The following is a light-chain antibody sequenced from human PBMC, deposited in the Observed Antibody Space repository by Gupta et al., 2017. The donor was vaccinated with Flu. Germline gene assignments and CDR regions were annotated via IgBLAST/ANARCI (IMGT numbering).Light chain of an antibody. J-gene: IGKJ3*01. CDR2: KVS. CDR1: HSLVYSDGNTY. V-gene: IGKV2-30*01. Sequence: DVVMTQSPLSLPVTLGQPASISCRSSHSLVYSDGNTYLTWFQQRPGQPPRRLIYKVSNRASGVPDRFSGSGSGTDFTLKISRVEAEDVGVYYCRQATHWPFTFGPGTKVEI. CDR3: RQATHWPFT.